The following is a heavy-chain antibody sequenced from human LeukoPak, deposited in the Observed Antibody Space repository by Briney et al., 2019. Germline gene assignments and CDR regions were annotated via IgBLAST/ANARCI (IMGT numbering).Heavy chain of an antibody. CDR3: AKFAISRYYYDSSGYFVDIPLDY. J-gene: IGHJ4*02. Sequence: KTGGSLRLSCAASGFTFSSYAMSWVRQAPGKGLEWVSAISGSGGGTYYADSVKGRFTISRDNSKNTLYLQMNSLRAEDTAVYYCAKFAISRYYYDSSGYFVDIPLDYWGQGTLVTVSS. D-gene: IGHD3-22*01. CDR2: ISGSGGGT. CDR1: GFTFSSYA. V-gene: IGHV3-23*01.